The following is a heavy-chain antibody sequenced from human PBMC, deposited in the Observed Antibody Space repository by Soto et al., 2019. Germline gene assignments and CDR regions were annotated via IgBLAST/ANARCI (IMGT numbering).Heavy chain of an antibody. CDR1: GFTFSTYG. CDR2: ISYDGSKK. CDR3: APLGGGAQDNY. D-gene: IGHD1-26*01. Sequence: QVQLVESGGGVVQPGRSLRLSCAASGFTFSTYGMHWVRQAPGKGLEWVAAISYDGSKKYYADSVKGRFTISRDNSENTLYLQMNSLRAEDTAMSYCAPLGGGAQDNYWGQGTLVTVSS. J-gene: IGHJ4*02. V-gene: IGHV3-30*03.